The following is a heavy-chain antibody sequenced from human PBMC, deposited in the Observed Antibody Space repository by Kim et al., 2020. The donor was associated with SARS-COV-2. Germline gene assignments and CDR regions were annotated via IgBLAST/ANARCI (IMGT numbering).Heavy chain of an antibody. CDR1: GGSISSGSYY. CDR3: ARGIPYDYVWGSYRYTSWFDP. J-gene: IGHJ5*02. D-gene: IGHD3-16*02. V-gene: IGHV4-61*02. Sequence: SETLSLTCTVSGGSISSGSYYWSWIRQPAGKGLEWIGRIYTSGSTNYNPSLKSRVTISVDTSKNQFSLKLSSVTAADTAVYYCARGIPYDYVWGSYRYTSWFDPWGQGTLVTVSS. CDR2: IYTSGST.